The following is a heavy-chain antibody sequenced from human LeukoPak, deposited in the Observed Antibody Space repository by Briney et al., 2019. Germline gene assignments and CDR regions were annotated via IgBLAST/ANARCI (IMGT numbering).Heavy chain of an antibody. CDR2: IYYSGST. J-gene: IGHJ5*02. Sequence: SQTLSLTCTVSGGSISSGDYYWSWIRQPPGKGLEWIGYIYYSGSTYYNPSLKSRVTISVDTSKNQFSLKLSSVTAADTAVYYCARGRRQVVITVPWFDPWGQGTLVTVSS. V-gene: IGHV4-30-4*08. D-gene: IGHD3-22*01. CDR3: ARGRRQVVITVPWFDP. CDR1: GGSISSGDYY.